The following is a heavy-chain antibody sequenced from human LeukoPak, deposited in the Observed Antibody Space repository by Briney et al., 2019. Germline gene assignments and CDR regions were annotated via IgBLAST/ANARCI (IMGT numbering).Heavy chain of an antibody. CDR3: ARVGEIRYFDWAPPYSDY. D-gene: IGHD3-9*01. J-gene: IGHJ4*02. CDR1: GYTFTGYY. V-gene: IGHV1-2*06. Sequence: ASVKVSCKASGYTFTGYYMHWLRQAPGQGLEWMGRINPNSGGTNYAQKFQGRVTMTRDTSISTAYMELSRLRSDDTAVYYCARVGEIRYFDWAPPYSDYWGQGTLVTVSS. CDR2: INPNSGGT.